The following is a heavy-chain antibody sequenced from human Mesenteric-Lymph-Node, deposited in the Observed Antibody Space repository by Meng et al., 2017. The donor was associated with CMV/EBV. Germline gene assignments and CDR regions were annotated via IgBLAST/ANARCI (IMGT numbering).Heavy chain of an antibody. CDR2: IIPIFGTA. D-gene: IGHD3-10*01. V-gene: IGHV1-69*06. CDR3: AGGYYGSGRNWFDP. Sequence: KDSGGTFSSYAIRWVRQAPGQGLEWMGGIIPIFGTANYAQKFQGRVTITADKSTSTAYMELSSLRSEDAAVYYCAGGYYGSGRNWFDPWGQGTLVTVSS. J-gene: IGHJ5*02. CDR1: GGTFSSYA.